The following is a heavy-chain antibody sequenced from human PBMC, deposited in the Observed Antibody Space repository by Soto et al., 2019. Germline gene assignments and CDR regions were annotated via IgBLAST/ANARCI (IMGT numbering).Heavy chain of an antibody. CDR2: ISDDGGLQ. J-gene: IGHJ4*02. Sequence: QAHLVESGGGVVQPGRSLRLSCAASGFTFTSYGMHWVRQAPGTRLEWVAVISDDGGLQHYADSVKGRFTISRDNSKNMVLLQMHSLRAEDTAVYYCVSDRGYGHASVPYSWGQGTLVSVSS. D-gene: IGHD5-18*01. CDR3: VSDRGYGHASVPYS. V-gene: IGHV3-30*03. CDR1: GFTFTSYG.